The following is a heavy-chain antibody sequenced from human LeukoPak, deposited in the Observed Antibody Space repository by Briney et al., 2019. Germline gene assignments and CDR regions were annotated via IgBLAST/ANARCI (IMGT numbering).Heavy chain of an antibody. CDR3: AKDDAMIVVVSPFDY. D-gene: IGHD3-22*01. Sequence: GGSLRLSCAASGFTFSSYAMSWVRRAPGKGLEWVSAISGSGGSTYYADSVKGRFTISRDNSKNTLYLQMNSLRAEDTAVYYCAKDDAMIVVVSPFDYWGPGTLVTVSS. V-gene: IGHV3-23*01. J-gene: IGHJ4*02. CDR2: ISGSGGST. CDR1: GFTFSSYA.